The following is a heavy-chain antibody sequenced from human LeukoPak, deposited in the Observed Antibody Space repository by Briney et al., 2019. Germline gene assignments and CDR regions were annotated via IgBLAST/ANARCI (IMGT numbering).Heavy chain of an antibody. CDR2: ISGSGGST. J-gene: IGHJ4*02. V-gene: IGHV3-23*01. Sequence: RSGGSLRLSCAASGFIFSNYWMSWVRQAPGKGLEWVSAISGSGGSTYYADSVKGRFTISRDNSKNTLYLQMNSLRAEDTAVYYCAKDWDSSGYSSWGQGTLVTVSS. CDR3: AKDWDSSGYSS. CDR1: GFIFSNYW. D-gene: IGHD3-22*01.